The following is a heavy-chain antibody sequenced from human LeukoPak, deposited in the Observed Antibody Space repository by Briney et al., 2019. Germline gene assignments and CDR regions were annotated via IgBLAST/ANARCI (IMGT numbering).Heavy chain of an antibody. V-gene: IGHV3-33*01. D-gene: IGHD3-10*01. J-gene: IGHJ4*02. Sequence: GGSLRLSCAASGFTFNNYGMHWVRQAPGKGLEWVAVIWYDGYNEFYADSVKGRFTISRDNSKNTLCLQMDSLRAEDTAVYYCARPSYYGSESQLYYFGYWGQGTLVTVSS. CDR1: GFTFNNYG. CDR3: ARPSYYGSESQLYYFGY. CDR2: IWYDGYNE.